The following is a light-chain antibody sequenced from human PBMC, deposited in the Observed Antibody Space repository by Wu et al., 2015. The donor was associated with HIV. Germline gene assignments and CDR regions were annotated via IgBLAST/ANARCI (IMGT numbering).Light chain of an antibody. V-gene: IGKV1-5*03. CDR1: QSISSW. Sequence: ASXGDRVYQVQRXRASQSISSWLAWYQQKPGKAPKLLIYKASSLENGVPSRFSGGGSGTEFTLTISRLQPDDFATYYCQQYNYFSRTFGQGTKVEIK. CDR3: QQYNYFSRT. CDR2: KAS. J-gene: IGKJ1*01.